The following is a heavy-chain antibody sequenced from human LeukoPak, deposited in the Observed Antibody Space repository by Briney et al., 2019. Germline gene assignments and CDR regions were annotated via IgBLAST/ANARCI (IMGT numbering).Heavy chain of an antibody. J-gene: IGHJ3*02. D-gene: IGHD1-26*01. CDR1: GFTFSSYW. Sequence: GGSLRLSCAASGFTFSSYWMSWVRQAPGKGLEWVASIKQDENEKYYMDSVKGRFTISRDNAKNSLYLQMNSLGVEDTAVYYCARDRGSSYSGNPFEIWGQGTMVTVSS. CDR2: IKQDENEK. CDR3: ARDRGSSYSGNPFEI. V-gene: IGHV3-7*01.